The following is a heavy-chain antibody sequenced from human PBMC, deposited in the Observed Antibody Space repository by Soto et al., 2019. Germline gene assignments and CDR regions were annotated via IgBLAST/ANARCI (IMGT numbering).Heavy chain of an antibody. CDR2: IDPSDSYT. V-gene: IGHV5-10-1*01. CDR3: ARFKGGYSSGWYHNYYSGMDV. D-gene: IGHD6-13*01. Sequence: GESLKISCKGSGYGFTSYWISWVRQMPGKGLEWMGRIDPSDSYTNYSPSFQGHVTISADKSISTAYLPWSSLKASATAMYYCARFKGGYSSGWYHNYYSGMDVWGQGTTVTVSS. J-gene: IGHJ6*02. CDR1: GYGFTSYW.